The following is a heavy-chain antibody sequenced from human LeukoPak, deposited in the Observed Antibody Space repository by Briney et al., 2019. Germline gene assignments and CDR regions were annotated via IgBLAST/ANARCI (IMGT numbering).Heavy chain of an antibody. D-gene: IGHD6-19*01. CDR2: IKQDGSEK. CDR3: ARVRSSGWFLWYFDL. J-gene: IGHJ2*01. CDR1: GFTFSSYW. Sequence: GGSLRLSCAASGFTFSSYWMSWVRQAPGKGLEWVANIKQDGSEKYYVDPVKGRFTISRDNAKNSLYLQMNSLRAEDTAVYYCARVRSSGWFLWYFDLWGRGTLVTVSS. V-gene: IGHV3-7*01.